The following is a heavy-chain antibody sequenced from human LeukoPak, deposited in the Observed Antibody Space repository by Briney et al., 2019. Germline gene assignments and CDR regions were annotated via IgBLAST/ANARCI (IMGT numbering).Heavy chain of an antibody. Sequence: ASVKVSCKASGYTLSEYGISWVRQAPRQGLEWVGWITTYNGEKIYSQKFQGRVTMTTDTSSGTYYMELRNLRSDDTAIYYCARDCSNGVCYPRDYWGQGTLVIVSS. CDR3: ARDCSNGVCYPRDY. CDR2: ITTYNGEK. V-gene: IGHV1-18*01. CDR1: GYTLSEYG. D-gene: IGHD2-8*01. J-gene: IGHJ4*02.